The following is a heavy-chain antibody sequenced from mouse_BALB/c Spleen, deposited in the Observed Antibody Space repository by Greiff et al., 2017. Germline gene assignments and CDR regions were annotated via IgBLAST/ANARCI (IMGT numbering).Heavy chain of an antibody. CDR1: GYTFTSYW. Sequence: EVQLQQSGTVLARPGASVKMSCKASGYTFTSYWMHWVKQRPGQGLEWIGAIYPGNSDTSYNQKFKGKAKLTAVTSTSTAYMELSSLTNEDSAVYYCTRAVIYYGSSPPLAYWGQGTLVTVSA. V-gene: IGHV1-5*01. J-gene: IGHJ3*01. D-gene: IGHD1-1*01. CDR2: IYPGNSDT. CDR3: TRAVIYYGSSPPLAY.